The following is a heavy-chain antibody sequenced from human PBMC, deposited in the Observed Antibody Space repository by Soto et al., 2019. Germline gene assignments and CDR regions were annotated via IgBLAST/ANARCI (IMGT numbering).Heavy chain of an antibody. D-gene: IGHD3-16*01. V-gene: IGHV4-4*07. J-gene: IGHJ5*02. Sequence: QVVLQESGPGVVKPSDTLSLTCNVSGASLSRYYWSWIRQPPGKGLEWIGRIYATGDTDYNPSLTSRISISVDMSKKQFSLALRFVTAADTAIDYCVRDGTKNLRDRFEPWVRGILVTVSS. CDR1: GASLSRYY. CDR2: IYATGDT. CDR3: VRDGTKNLRDRFEP.